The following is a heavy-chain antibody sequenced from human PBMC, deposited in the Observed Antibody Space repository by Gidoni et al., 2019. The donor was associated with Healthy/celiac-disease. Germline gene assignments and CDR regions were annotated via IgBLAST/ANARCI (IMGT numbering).Heavy chain of an antibody. CDR2: ISGSGGST. Sequence: APAKGLEWVSAISGSGGSTYYADSVSGRFTISRDNSKNTLYLQMNSLRAEDTAVYYCAKDRSGSWLMWAGVDAVDIWGQGTMVTVSS. CDR3: AKDRSGSWLMWAGVDAVDI. V-gene: IGHV3-23*01. J-gene: IGHJ3*02. D-gene: IGHD3-10*01.